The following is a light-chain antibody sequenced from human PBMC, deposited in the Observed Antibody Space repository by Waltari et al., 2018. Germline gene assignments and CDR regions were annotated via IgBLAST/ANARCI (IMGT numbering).Light chain of an antibody. V-gene: IGKV3-11*01. Sequence: EIVLTQSPATLSLSPGESATPSCSASQSISNYLACYQQKRGQAPMLFHYDTSNRATGIPARFSGSGSGTEFTLTISSLEPEDFAVYYCHQRSDWGTFGGGTKVEI. CDR2: DTS. CDR3: HQRSDWGT. J-gene: IGKJ4*01. CDR1: QSISNY.